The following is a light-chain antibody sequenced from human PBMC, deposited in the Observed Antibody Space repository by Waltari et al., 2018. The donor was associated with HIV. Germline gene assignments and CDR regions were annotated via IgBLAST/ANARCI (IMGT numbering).Light chain of an antibody. J-gene: IGLJ2*01. CDR2: REG. Sequence: SYELTQPSSVSVSPGQTARITCSGDELAKKYARWFQQKPGQAPVLVIYREGERPSGIPERFSGSSSGTTVTLSISGAQVEDEADYYCYFAADNKAIFGGGTRLTVL. V-gene: IGLV3-27*01. CDR3: YFAADNKAI. CDR1: ELAKKY.